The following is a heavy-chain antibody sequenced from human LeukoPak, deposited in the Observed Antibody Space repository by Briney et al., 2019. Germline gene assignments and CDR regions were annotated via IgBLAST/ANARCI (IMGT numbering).Heavy chain of an antibody. CDR1: GDSISSGGYH. V-gene: IGHV4-31*03. CDR3: ARAGGGRFDP. Sequence: SETPSLTCTVSGDSISSGGYHWSWIRQHPGMGLEWIGYIHHSGSAYYNPSLKSRVTISVDTSKNQFSLKLSSVTAADTATYYWARAGGGRFDPWGQGNLVIVSS. D-gene: IGHD3-10*01. J-gene: IGHJ5*02. CDR2: IHHSGSA.